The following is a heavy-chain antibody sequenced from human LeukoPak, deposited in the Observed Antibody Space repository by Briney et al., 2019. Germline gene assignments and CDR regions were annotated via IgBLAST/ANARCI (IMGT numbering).Heavy chain of an antibody. Sequence: ASVKVSCKASGYTFNDFYIHWLRQAPGQGLEWMGWINPKSDGTNLAQKFQGRVTMTRDTSISTAYMELSRLKSDDTAVYYCARGGNGAHGYAYLVSDYWGQGTLVTVSS. V-gene: IGHV1-2*02. CDR3: ARGGNGAHGYAYLVSDY. J-gene: IGHJ4*02. CDR2: INPKSDGT. D-gene: IGHD2-8*01. CDR1: GYTFNDFY.